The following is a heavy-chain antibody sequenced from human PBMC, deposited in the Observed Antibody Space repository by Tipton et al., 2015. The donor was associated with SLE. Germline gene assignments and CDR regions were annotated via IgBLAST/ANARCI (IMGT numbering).Heavy chain of an antibody. CDR1: GGSFSGYY. CDR3: ARGDGYNFDY. D-gene: IGHD5-24*01. V-gene: IGHV4-34*01. CDR2: INHGGSA. J-gene: IGHJ4*02. Sequence: TLSLTCAVYGGSFSGYYWSWIRQPPGKGLEWIGEINHGGSANYNPSLKSRVTISVDTSKNQFSLKLSSVTAADTAVYYCARGDGYNFDYWGQGTLVTVSS.